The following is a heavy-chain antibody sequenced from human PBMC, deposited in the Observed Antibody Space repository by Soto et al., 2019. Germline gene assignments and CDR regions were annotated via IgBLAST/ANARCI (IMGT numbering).Heavy chain of an antibody. Sequence: QVQLVESGGGVVQPGRSLRLSCAASGFTFSSYGMHWVRQAPGKGLEWVAVIWYDGSNKYYADSVKGRFTISRDNSKNTLYLQMNSLRAEDTAVYYCARTEIFAYSSYEHGMDVWGQGTTVTVSS. CDR2: IWYDGSNK. D-gene: IGHD4-4*01. J-gene: IGHJ6*02. CDR1: GFTFSSYG. CDR3: ARTEIFAYSSYEHGMDV. V-gene: IGHV3-33*01.